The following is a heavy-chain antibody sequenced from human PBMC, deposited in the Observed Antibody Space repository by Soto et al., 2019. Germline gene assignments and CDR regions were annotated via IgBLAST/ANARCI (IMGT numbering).Heavy chain of an antibody. CDR1: GLTFRNDW. CDR3: AVYGYGVSAAAC. D-gene: IGHD4-17*01. V-gene: IGHV3-7*03. CDR2: INQDGSER. Sequence: AGGSLRLSCAGSGLTFRNDWLSWVRQAPGKGLEWVANINQDGSERYYVDSVRGRFTISRDNVENSLYLQLNSLRPEDTAVYYCAVYGYGVSAAACWGQGTLVTVSS. J-gene: IGHJ4*02.